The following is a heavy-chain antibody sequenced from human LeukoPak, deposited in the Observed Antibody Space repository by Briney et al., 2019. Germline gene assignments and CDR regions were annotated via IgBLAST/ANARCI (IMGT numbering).Heavy chain of an antibody. CDR3: ARGQSVSSSMDFYYYYYYMDV. V-gene: IGHV1-69*05. CDR2: IIPIFGTA. J-gene: IGHJ6*03. Sequence: SVKVSCKASGGTFSSYAISWVRQAPGQGLEWMGGIIPIFGTANYAQKFQGRVTITTDESTSTAYMELSSLRSEDTAVYYCARGQSVSSSMDFYYYYYYMDVWGKGTTVTVSS. CDR1: GGTFSSYA. D-gene: IGHD6-6*01.